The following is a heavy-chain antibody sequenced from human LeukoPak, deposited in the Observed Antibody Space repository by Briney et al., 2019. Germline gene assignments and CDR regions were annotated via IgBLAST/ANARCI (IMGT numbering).Heavy chain of an antibody. CDR3: AKDVLRFSEGGMSWFDP. V-gene: IGHV3-23*01. CDR2: ISGSGGST. D-gene: IGHD3-3*01. J-gene: IGHJ5*02. Sequence: GGSLRLSCAASGFTFSSYAMSWVRQAPGKGLEWVSAISGSGGSTYYADSVKGRFTIFRDNSKNTLYLQMNSLRAEDTAVYYCAKDVLRFSEGGMSWFDPWGQGTLVTVSS. CDR1: GFTFSSYA.